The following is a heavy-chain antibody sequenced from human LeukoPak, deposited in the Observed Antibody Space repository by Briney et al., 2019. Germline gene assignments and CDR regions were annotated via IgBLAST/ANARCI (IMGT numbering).Heavy chain of an antibody. CDR1: GYTFTSYY. Sequence: ASVKVSCKASGYTFTSYYMHWVRQAPGQGLEWMGIINPSGGSTSYAQKFQGRVTMTRDTSTSTVYMELSSLRSEGTAVYYCARDKNYYDSSGYHDYWGQGTLVTVSS. CDR3: ARDKNYYDSSGYHDY. CDR2: INPSGGST. J-gene: IGHJ4*02. V-gene: IGHV1-46*01. D-gene: IGHD3-22*01.